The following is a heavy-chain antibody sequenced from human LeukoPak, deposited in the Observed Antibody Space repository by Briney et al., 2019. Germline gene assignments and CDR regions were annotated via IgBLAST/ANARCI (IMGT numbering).Heavy chain of an antibody. V-gene: IGHV1-24*01. CDR1: GYTFTELS. CDR3: ATAPRYSGYVDYYGMDV. J-gene: IGHJ6*02. CDR2: FDPEDGET. D-gene: IGHD5-12*01. Sequence: GSVKVSCKVSGYTFTELSMHWVRQAPGKGLEWMGGFDPEDGETIYAQKFQGRVTMTEDTSTDTAYMELSSLRSEDTAVYYCATAPRYSGYVDYYGMDVWGQGTTVTVSS.